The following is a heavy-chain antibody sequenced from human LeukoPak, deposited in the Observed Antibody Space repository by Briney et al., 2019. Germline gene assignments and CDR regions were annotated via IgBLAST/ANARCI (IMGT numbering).Heavy chain of an antibody. D-gene: IGHD3-3*01. CDR1: GFTFSNYW. CDR2: IKQDGSEK. CDR3: ARDRTAKESIFGVVMWYYMDV. J-gene: IGHJ6*03. V-gene: IGHV3-7*01. Sequence: GGSLRVSCVVSGFTFSNYWMSWVRQAPGKGPEWVASIKQDGSEKDYVDSVKGRFTISRDNAKNSLYLQMNSLRAEDTAVYYCARDRTAKESIFGVVMWYYMDVWGKGTTVTVSS.